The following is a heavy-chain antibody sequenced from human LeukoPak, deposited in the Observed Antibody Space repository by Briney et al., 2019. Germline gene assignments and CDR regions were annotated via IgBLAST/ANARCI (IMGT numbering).Heavy chain of an antibody. CDR1: GFTFSSYS. Sequence: GGSLRLSCAASGFTFSSYSMNWVRQAPGKGLEWVSSISSSSSYIYYADSVKGRFTISRDNAKNSLYLQMNSLRAEDTAVYYCARDSMVRGDRVDYWGQGTLVTVSA. D-gene: IGHD3-10*01. V-gene: IGHV3-21*01. CDR2: ISSSSSYI. J-gene: IGHJ4*02. CDR3: ARDSMVRGDRVDY.